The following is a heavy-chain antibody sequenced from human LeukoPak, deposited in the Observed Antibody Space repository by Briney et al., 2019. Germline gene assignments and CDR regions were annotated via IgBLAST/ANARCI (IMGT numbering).Heavy chain of an antibody. CDR1: GGSISSYY. V-gene: IGHV4-59*08. D-gene: IGHD6-13*01. CDR3: ARRGIAAAARFDP. Sequence: SETLSLTCTVSGGSISSYYWSWIRQLPGKGLECIGYIYYSGSTNYNPSLKSRVTISVDTSKSQFSLKLSSVTAADTAVYYRARRGIAAAARFDPWGQGTLVTVSS. J-gene: IGHJ5*02. CDR2: IYYSGST.